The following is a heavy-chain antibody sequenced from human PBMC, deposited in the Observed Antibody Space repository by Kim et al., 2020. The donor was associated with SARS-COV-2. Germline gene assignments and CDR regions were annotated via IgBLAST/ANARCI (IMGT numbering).Heavy chain of an antibody. J-gene: IGHJ6*02. V-gene: IGHV1-69*04. Sequence: SVKVSCKASGGTFSSYAISWVRQAPGQGLEWMGRIIPILGIANYAQKFQGRVTITADKSTSTAYMELSSLRSEDTAVYYCARAPTGFGELLGYYYGMDVWGQGTTVTVSS. CDR3: ARAPTGFGELLGYYYGMDV. D-gene: IGHD3-10*01. CDR1: GGTFSSYA. CDR2: IIPILGIA.